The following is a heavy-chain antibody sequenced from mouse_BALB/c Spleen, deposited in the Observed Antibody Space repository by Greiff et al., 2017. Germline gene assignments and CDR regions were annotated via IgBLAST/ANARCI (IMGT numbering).Heavy chain of an antibody. CDR3: ARGAIYYGSHYAMDY. J-gene: IGHJ4*01. CDR1: GYTFTSYW. D-gene: IGHD2-1*01. V-gene: IGHV1S81*02. Sequence: VQLQQPGAELVKPGASVKLSCKASGYTFTSYWMHWVKQSPGQGLEWIGEINPSNGRTNYNEKFKSKATLTVDKSSSTAYMQLSSLTSEDSAVYYCARGAIYYGSHYAMDYWGQGTSVTVSS. CDR2: INPSNGRT.